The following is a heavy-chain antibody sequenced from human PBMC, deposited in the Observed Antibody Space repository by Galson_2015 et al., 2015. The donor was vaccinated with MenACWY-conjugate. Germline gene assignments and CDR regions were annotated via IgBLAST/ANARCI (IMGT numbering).Heavy chain of an antibody. D-gene: IGHD2/OR15-2a*01. Sequence: AVISYDGSNKYYADSVKGRFTISRDNSKNTLYLQMNSLRAEDTAVYYCAKDLSHSWAYYGMDVWGQGTTVTVSS. CDR2: ISYDGSNK. J-gene: IGHJ6*02. V-gene: IGHV3-30*18. CDR3: AKDLSHSWAYYGMDV.